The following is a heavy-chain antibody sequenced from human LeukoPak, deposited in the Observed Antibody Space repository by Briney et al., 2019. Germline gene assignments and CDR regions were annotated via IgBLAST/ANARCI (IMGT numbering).Heavy chain of an antibody. Sequence: GGSLRLSCAASGFTFSSYAMPWVRQAPGKGLEWVAVISYDGSNKHYADSVKGRFTISRDNSKNTLYLQMNSLRAEDTAVYYCARDRPVSGIAVAGDFDYWGQGTLVTVSS. D-gene: IGHD6-19*01. CDR3: ARDRPVSGIAVAGDFDY. CDR2: ISYDGSNK. CDR1: GFTFSSYA. V-gene: IGHV3-30-3*01. J-gene: IGHJ4*02.